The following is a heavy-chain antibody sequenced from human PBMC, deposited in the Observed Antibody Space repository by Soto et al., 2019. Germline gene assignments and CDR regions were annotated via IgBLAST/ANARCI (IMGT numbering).Heavy chain of an antibody. CDR1: GFTFRTYT. D-gene: IGHD6-19*01. Sequence: GFPRPSWISSGFTFRTYTMNWVRQAPGKGLEWVSGIRCFSPYTFYAESVRGRFAISRDNAKNSLYLQMNSLRAEDTAVYYCATAYSSGCIDERGQGTLVTLAS. J-gene: IGHJ4*02. V-gene: IGHV3-21*01. CDR2: IRCFSPYT. CDR3: ATAYSSGCIDE.